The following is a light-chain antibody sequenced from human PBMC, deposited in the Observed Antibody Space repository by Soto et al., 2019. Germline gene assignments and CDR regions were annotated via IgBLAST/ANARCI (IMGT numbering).Light chain of an antibody. J-gene: IGKJ5*01. CDR3: QQRSNWPIT. V-gene: IGKV3-11*01. Sequence: EVVLKQSPATLSLSPGERATLYCRASQSVSSYLAWYQQKPGQAPRLLIYDASNRATGIPARFSGSGSGTDFTLTISSLEPEDFAVYYCQQRSNWPITFGQGTRLEIK. CDR1: QSVSSY. CDR2: DAS.